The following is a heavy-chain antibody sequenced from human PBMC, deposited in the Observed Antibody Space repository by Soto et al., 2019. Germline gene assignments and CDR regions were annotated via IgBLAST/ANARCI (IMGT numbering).Heavy chain of an antibody. CDR2: IYWDDDK. V-gene: IGHV2-5*02. CDR3: AHSRCGGDCLQSYSSHYYYGMDV. Sequence: QNTLKESGPTLVKPTQTLTLTCTFSGLSLSTSGVGVGWIRQPPGKALEWLALIYWDDDKRYSPSLKSRLTITKDTSKNQVVLTMTNMDPVDTATYYCAHSRCGGDCLQSYSSHYYYGMDVWGQGTTVTVSS. D-gene: IGHD2-21*02. J-gene: IGHJ6*02. CDR1: GLSLSTSGVG.